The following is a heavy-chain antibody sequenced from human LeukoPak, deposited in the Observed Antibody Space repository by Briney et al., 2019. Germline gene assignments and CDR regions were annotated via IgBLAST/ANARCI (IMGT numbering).Heavy chain of an antibody. Sequence: ASVKVSCRAFGYTFTGNNIYWVRQAPGQGLEWMGWINPSGGPIYAQKFQGRVTMTRDTSITTAYMEMSGLISDDTAMYFCARGVGSSWLDPWGQGTLVTVSS. D-gene: IGHD1-26*01. V-gene: IGHV1-2*02. CDR1: GYTFTGNN. J-gene: IGHJ5*02. CDR3: ARGVGSSWLDP. CDR2: INPSGGP.